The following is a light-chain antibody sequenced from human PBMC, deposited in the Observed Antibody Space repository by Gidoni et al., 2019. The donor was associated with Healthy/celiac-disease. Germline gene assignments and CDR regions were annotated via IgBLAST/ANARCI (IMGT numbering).Light chain of an antibody. Sequence: DIQMTQSPSSLSASVGDRVTITCRASQSISSYLNWYQQKPGKAPKLLIYAASSLQSGVPARFSGSGSGTDFTLTISSLQPEDFATYYCQQSYRTPRGSFGQVTKLEIK. V-gene: IGKV1-39*01. CDR3: QQSYRTPRGS. CDR1: QSISSY. CDR2: AAS. J-gene: IGKJ2*04.